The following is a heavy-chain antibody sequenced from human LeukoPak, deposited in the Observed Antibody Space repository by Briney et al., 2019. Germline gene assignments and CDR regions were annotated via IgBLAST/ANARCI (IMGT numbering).Heavy chain of an antibody. V-gene: IGHV3-23*01. CDR1: GRSFSSYA. CDR3: AKGNFRRYFDH. J-gene: IGHJ4*02. D-gene: IGHD4-23*01. CDR2: ISGSGGST. Sequence: GGSLRLSCAASGRSFSSYAMHWVRQAPGKGLEWVSTISGSGGSTDYADSVKGRFTISRDNSKNTLYLQMNSLRAEDTAIYYCAKGNFRRYFDHWGQGTLVTVSS.